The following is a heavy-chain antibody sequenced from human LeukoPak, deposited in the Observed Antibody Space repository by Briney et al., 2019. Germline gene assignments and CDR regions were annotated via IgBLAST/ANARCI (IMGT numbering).Heavy chain of an antibody. CDR3: ARHRDSSGWYDFDY. D-gene: IGHD6-19*01. V-gene: IGHV4-39*01. J-gene: IGHJ4*02. CDR1: GGSINSSNYY. CDR2: IYYSGST. Sequence: SETLSLTCTVSGGSINSSNYYWGWIRQPPGKGLEWIGSIYYSGSTYYNPSLKSRVSISVDTSKDQFSLKLSSVAAADTAVYYCARHRDSSGWYDFDYWGQGTLVTVSS.